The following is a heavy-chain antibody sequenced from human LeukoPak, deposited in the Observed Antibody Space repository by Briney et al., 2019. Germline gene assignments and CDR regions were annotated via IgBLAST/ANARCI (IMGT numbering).Heavy chain of an antibody. J-gene: IGHJ6*02. V-gene: IGHV3-48*03. CDR1: GFTFSSYE. D-gene: IGHD6-19*01. CDR3: AREKRIAVAGLDYGMDV. Sequence: PGGSLRLSCAASGFTFSSYEMNWVRQAPGKGLEWVSYISSSGSTIYYADSVKGRCTISRDNAKNSLYLQMNSLRAEDTAVYYCAREKRIAVAGLDYGMDVWGQGTTVTVSS. CDR2: ISSSGSTI.